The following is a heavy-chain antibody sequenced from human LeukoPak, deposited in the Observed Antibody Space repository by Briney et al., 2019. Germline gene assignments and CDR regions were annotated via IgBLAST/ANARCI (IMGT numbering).Heavy chain of an antibody. D-gene: IGHD3-10*01. CDR1: GFTFSSYS. J-gene: IGHJ4*02. V-gene: IGHV3-21*01. CDR2: ISSSSSYI. Sequence: GGSLRLSCAASGFTFSSYSMNWVRQAPGKGLEWVSSISSSSSYIYYADSVKGRFTIPRDNAKNSLYLQMNSLRAEDTAVYYCAKDLRGYYGSGSYWGGYFDYWGQGTLVTVSS. CDR3: AKDLRGYYGSGSYWGGYFDY.